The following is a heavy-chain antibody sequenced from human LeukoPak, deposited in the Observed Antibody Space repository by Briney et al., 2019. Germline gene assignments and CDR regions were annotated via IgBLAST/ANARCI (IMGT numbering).Heavy chain of an antibody. J-gene: IGHJ4*02. CDR2: ISSGGSTI. CDR3: ARGRRVDY. Sequence: GGSLRLSCAASGFTFNSYEMNCVRQAPGKGLEWVSYISSGGSTIYYADSVMCRFTISRDNAKNSLYLQMSSLRAEDTAVYYCARGRRVDYWGQGTLVTVSS. V-gene: IGHV3-48*03. CDR1: GFTFNSYE.